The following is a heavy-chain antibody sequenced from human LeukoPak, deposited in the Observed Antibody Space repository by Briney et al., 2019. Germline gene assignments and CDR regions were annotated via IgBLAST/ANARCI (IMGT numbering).Heavy chain of an antibody. D-gene: IGHD3-9*01. CDR1: GYTFTGFF. J-gene: IGHJ6*02. CDR3: AREDYDILTGYPMGMDV. CDR2: INPNTGDT. V-gene: IGHV1-2*02. Sequence: ASVKVSCKTSGYTFTGFFMHWVRQAPGQGLEWMGWINPNTGDTNYAQKFQGRVTLTRDTSMRAAYMELSSLRSEDTAVYYCAREDYDILTGYPMGMDVWGQGTTVTVSS.